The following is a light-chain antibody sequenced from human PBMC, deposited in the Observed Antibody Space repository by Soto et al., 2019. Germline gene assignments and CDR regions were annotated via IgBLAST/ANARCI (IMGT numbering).Light chain of an antibody. CDR1: QGIRNS. J-gene: IGKJ3*01. V-gene: IGKV1-27*01. Sequence: DIHMTQSPTSLSASVGDRVTITCRASQGIRNSLAWYQQKPGKVPKLLIYAASTLQSGAPSRFSGSGSGTDFTLTISSLQPEDVATYYCQNYNGAPQTFGPGTKVHIK. CDR2: AAS. CDR3: QNYNGAPQT.